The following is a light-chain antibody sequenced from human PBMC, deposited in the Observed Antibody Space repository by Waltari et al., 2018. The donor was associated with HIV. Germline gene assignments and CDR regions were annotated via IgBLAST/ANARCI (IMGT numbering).Light chain of an antibody. V-gene: IGLV3-25*03. CDR2: KDT. CDR3: QSAGGGGTYR. CDR1: ALSKEY. Sequence: SYDLTQPPSVSVSPGQTARITCFGEALSKEYTFWHQQKAGQAPLLVIHKDTERASGIPERFSGSTSGRLVTLTFDDVEPDDEADYYCQSAGGGGTYRFGGGTKLTVL. J-gene: IGLJ2*01.